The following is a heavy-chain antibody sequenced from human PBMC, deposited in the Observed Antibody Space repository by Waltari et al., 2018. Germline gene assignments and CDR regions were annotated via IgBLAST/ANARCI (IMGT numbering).Heavy chain of an antibody. Sequence: EVQLLESGGGLVQPGGSLRLSFAASGFTFSSYAMSWVRQAPGKGLEWVSAISGSGGRTYYADSVRGRFTISRDNSKNTLYLQMNSLRAEDTAVYYCAKDERRYSSGWYYDYWGQGTLVTVSS. D-gene: IGHD6-19*01. CDR1: GFTFSSYA. CDR3: AKDERRYSSGWYYDY. J-gene: IGHJ4*02. CDR2: ISGSGGRT. V-gene: IGHV3-23*01.